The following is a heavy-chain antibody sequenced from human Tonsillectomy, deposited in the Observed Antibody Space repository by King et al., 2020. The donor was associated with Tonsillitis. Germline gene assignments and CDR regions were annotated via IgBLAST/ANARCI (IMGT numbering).Heavy chain of an antibody. Sequence: QVQLVESGGGLVKPGGSLRLSCAASGFTFSDYFMAWFRQAPGKGLEWLSYISRSADTIYYADSVKARFTISRDNAKNSLYLQMNILGAEDTAVYFCARARYWYFDLWGRGTLVTVSS. CDR3: ARARYWYFDL. J-gene: IGHJ2*01. CDR1: GFTFSDYF. CDR2: ISRSADTI. D-gene: IGHD6-6*01. V-gene: IGHV3-11*01.